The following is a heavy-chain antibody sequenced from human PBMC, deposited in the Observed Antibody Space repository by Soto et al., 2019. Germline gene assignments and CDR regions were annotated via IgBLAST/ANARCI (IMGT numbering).Heavy chain of an antibody. CDR3: ARMSYFYDKWYFDI. Sequence: SETLSLTCSVSGGSINNNDYYWSWIRQTPGKGLEWIGYVYYSGSSDYIPSLKSRLSMSIDKSKNQFHLKLNSVTAADTATYFCARMSYFYDKWYFDIWGRGTLVTVSS. V-gene: IGHV4-30-4*01. D-gene: IGHD3-22*01. CDR2: VYYSGSS. J-gene: IGHJ2*01. CDR1: GGSINNNDYY.